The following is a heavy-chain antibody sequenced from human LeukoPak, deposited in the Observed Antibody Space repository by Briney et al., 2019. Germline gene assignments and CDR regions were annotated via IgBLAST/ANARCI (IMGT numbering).Heavy chain of an antibody. D-gene: IGHD3-22*01. V-gene: IGHV1-69*13. J-gene: IGHJ4*02. CDR3: ASSYDSSGYYYFDY. CDR1: GGTFSSYA. Sequence: SVRVSCKASGGTFSSYAISWVRQAPGQGLEWMGGIIPIFGTANYAQKFQGRVTITADESTSTAYMELSSLRSEDTAVYYCASSYDSSGYYYFDYWGQGTLVTVSS. CDR2: IIPIFGTA.